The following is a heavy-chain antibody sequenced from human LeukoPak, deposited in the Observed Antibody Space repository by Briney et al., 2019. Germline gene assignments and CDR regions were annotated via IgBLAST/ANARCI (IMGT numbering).Heavy chain of an antibody. V-gene: IGHV3-23*01. CDR2: ISGSGAST. CDR1: GFTFNNYA. CDR3: AKGHRSSGTSYFDY. J-gene: IGHJ4*02. D-gene: IGHD6-19*01. Sequence: PGGSLRLSCAASGFTFNNYAMSWVRQAPGKGLEWVSGISGSGASTYYADSVKGRFTISRGNSKNTLYLQMNSLRAEDTAVYYCAKGHRSSGTSYFDYWGQGTLVTVSS.